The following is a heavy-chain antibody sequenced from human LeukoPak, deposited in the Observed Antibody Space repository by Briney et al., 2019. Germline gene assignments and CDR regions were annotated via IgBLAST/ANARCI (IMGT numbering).Heavy chain of an antibody. Sequence: ASVTVSCTASGYTFTGYYMHWVRQAPGQGLEWMGWINPNSGGTNYAQKFQGWVTMTRDTSISTAYVELSRLRSDDTAVYYCARGITGTTHYYYGMDVWGQGTTVTVSS. CDR3: ARGITGTTHYYYGMDV. CDR1: GYTFTGYY. V-gene: IGHV1-2*04. J-gene: IGHJ6*02. D-gene: IGHD1-7*01. CDR2: INPNSGGT.